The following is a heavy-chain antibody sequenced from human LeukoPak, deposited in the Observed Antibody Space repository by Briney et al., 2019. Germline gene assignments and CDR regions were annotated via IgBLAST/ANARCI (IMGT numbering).Heavy chain of an antibody. CDR3: ARDRKKTGDRYWFGP. CDR1: GYTFTGYY. V-gene: IGHV1-2*02. J-gene: IGHJ5*02. CDR2: INPNSGGT. Sequence: ASVKVSCKASGYTFTGYYMHWVRQAPGQGLEWMGWINPNSGGTNYAQKFQGRVTMTRDTSISTAYMELSRLRSDDTAVYYCARDRKKTGDRYWFGPWGQGTLVTVSS. D-gene: IGHD7-27*01.